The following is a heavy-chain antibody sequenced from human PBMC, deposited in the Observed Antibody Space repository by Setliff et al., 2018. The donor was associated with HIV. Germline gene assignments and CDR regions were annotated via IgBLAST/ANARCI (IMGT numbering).Heavy chain of an antibody. J-gene: IGHJ5*02. D-gene: IGHD5-12*01. CDR1: GRSISSSTYY. CDR3: ARPGMATLKVWVDN. V-gene: IGHV4-39*01. Sequence: SETLSLTCTVSGRSISSSTYYWGWLRQPPGKGLEWIGSTYYTGNPQYNPSLKSRVTISVDTSKNQFSLQLRSVTAADTAVYYCARPGMATLKVWVDNWGQGTLVTVS. CDR2: TYYTGNP.